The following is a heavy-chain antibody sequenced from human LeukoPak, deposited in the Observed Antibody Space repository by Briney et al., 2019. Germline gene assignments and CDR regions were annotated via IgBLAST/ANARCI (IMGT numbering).Heavy chain of an antibody. V-gene: IGHV3-11*04. J-gene: IGHJ4*02. CDR2: ISSSGSTI. CDR3: ASTGVVVPAADFDY. CDR1: GGSISSSSYY. D-gene: IGHD2-2*01. Sequence: LSLTCTVSGGSISSSSYYWGWIRQAPGKGLEWVSYISSSGSTIYYADSVKGRFTISRDNAKNSLYLQMNSLRAEDTAVYYCASTGVVVPAADFDYWGQGTLVTVSS.